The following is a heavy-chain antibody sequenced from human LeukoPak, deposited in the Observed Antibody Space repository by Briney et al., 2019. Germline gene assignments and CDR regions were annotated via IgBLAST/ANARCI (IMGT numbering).Heavy chain of an antibody. CDR1: GYTFTSYG. Sequence: ASVKVSCKASGYTFTSYGISWVRQAPGQGLEWMGWISAYNGNTNYAQKLQGRVTMTTDTSTSTAYMELRSLRSDDTAVYYCARFPSVRGTYNWFDPWGQGTLVTVSS. CDR2: ISAYNGNT. V-gene: IGHV1-18*01. D-gene: IGHD3-10*01. J-gene: IGHJ5*02. CDR3: ARFPSVRGTYNWFDP.